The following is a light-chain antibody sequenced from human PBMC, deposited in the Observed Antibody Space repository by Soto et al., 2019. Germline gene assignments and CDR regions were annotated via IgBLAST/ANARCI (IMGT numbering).Light chain of an antibody. CDR1: NIGSKS. CDR2: DDS. Sequence: SSELTQAPSVSVAPGQTARITCGGTNIGSKSVHWYQQKAGQAPALVVYDDSDRPSGIPERFSGSNSGNTATLTISRVEAGDEADYYCHVWDSSSDHYVFGSGTKLTVL. V-gene: IGLV3-21*02. CDR3: HVWDSSSDHYV. J-gene: IGLJ1*01.